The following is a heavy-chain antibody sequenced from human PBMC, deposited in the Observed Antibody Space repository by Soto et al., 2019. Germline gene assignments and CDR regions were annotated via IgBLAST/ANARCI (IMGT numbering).Heavy chain of an antibody. CDR2: ISPDDGNT. D-gene: IGHD3-10*01. CDR1: GYTFNSYT. CDR3: ARVEAPFGESLH. Sequence: ASVKVSCKTSGYTFNSYTIARVRQAPGQGLEWLGWISPDDGNTEYEQKFQGRVTMTADTLTNNAYLELRSLKSDDTAIYYCARVEAPFGESLHWGQGTPVTVSS. V-gene: IGHV1-18*01. J-gene: IGHJ4*02.